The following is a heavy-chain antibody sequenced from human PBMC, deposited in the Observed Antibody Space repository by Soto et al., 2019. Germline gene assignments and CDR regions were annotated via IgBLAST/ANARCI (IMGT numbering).Heavy chain of an antibody. V-gene: IGHV1-2*04. D-gene: IGHD6-13*01. CDR1: GYTFSDFS. CDR2: MNPDTGGT. Sequence: ASVKVSCKASGYTFSDFSMHWVRQAPGQGLEWVGWMNPDTGGTNYAQKFQGWVTMTRDTSISTAYMELSRLRSDDTAVYYCARDPYTSSSGYYYGMAVWGQGTTVTVSS. J-gene: IGHJ6*02. CDR3: ARDPYTSSSGYYYGMAV.